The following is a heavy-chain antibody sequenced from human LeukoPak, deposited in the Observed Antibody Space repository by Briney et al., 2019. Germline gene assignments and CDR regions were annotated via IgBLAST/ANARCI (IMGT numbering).Heavy chain of an antibody. Sequence: SETLSLTCTASGCSISSYYLSWIRQAPGKGLEWIGGIYYSGSTNYNPALKRRVTISVDTSKNQVSVKLSSVTAADTAVYSCARVTYDSSGYPFKYCGHRTPVTVSS. J-gene: IGHJ4*01. CDR1: GCSISSYY. D-gene: IGHD3-22*01. CDR3: ARVTYDSSGYPFKY. V-gene: IGHV4-59*01. CDR2: IYYSGST.